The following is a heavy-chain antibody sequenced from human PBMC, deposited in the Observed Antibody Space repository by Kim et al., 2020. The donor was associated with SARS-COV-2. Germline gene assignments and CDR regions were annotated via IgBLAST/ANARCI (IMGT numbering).Heavy chain of an antibody. CDR3: ASDPIEGKIY. V-gene: IGHV3-74*03. CDR2: INADKSTT. J-gene: IGHJ4*02. D-gene: IGHD1-26*01. CDR1: GFAFSISW. Sequence: GGSLRLSCAGPGFAFSISWMHWVRQAPGKGLEWVSIINADKSTTKYADSVKGRFTISRDNAKNTLYLVMNSLRVEDTAVYYCASDPIEGKIYWGQGTLVTVSS.